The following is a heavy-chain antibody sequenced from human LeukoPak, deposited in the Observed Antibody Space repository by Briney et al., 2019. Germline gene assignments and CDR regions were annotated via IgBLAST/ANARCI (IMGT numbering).Heavy chain of an antibody. CDR2: ISSSSSYI. V-gene: IGHV3-21*01. Sequence: PGGSLRLSCAASGFTFSSYSMNWVRQAPGKGLEWVSSISSSSSYIYYADSVKGRFTISRDNAKNSLYLQMNSLGAEDTAVYYCARRGGTNSRYDILTGYYRYYFDYWGQGTLVTVSS. J-gene: IGHJ4*02. CDR3: ARRGGTNSRYDILTGYYRYYFDY. CDR1: GFTFSSYS. D-gene: IGHD3-9*01.